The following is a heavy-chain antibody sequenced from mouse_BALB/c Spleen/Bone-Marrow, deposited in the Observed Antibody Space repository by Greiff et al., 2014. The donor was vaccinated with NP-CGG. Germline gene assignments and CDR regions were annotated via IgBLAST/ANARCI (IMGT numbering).Heavy chain of an antibody. Sequence: EVQLVESGGGLVQPGGSRKLSCAASGFTFSSFGMHWVRQAPEKGLEWVAYISSGSSTIYYADTMKGRFTISRDNPKNTLFLQMASLRSEDTAMYYCTRSGTLGSMDYWGRGTSVTVSS. CDR1: GFTFSSFG. D-gene: IGHD3-3*01. CDR3: TRSGTLGSMDY. CDR2: ISSGSSTI. J-gene: IGHJ4*01. V-gene: IGHV5-17*02.